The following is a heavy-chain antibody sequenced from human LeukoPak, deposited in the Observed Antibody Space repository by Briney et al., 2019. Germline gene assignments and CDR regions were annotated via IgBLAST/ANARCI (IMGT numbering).Heavy chain of an antibody. J-gene: IGHJ4*02. Sequence: ASVKVSCKASGYTFTNYGISWVRQAPGQGLEWMGWISAYNGNTNYAQKLQGRVTMTTDTSTSTGYMELRSLRSDDTAVYYCARGLAYNYGDPHYFDYWGQGTLVTVSS. CDR2: ISAYNGNT. V-gene: IGHV1-18*01. D-gene: IGHD5-24*01. CDR1: GYTFTNYG. CDR3: ARGLAYNYGDPHYFDY.